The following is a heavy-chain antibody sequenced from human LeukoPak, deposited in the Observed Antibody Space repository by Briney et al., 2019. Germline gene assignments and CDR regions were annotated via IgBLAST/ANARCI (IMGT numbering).Heavy chain of an antibody. D-gene: IGHD3/OR15-3a*01. CDR3: AKDLLWTGSVDSNHYIDA. Sequence: GGSLRLSCAVCGIRFDYNALSWVRQAPGKGLEWLAGISGSGSGTDYADSVRGRFTISRDNSGNTLFLQMNSLRAEDTAVYYCAKDLLWTGSVDSNHYIDAWGKGTTVTVSS. CDR1: GIRFDYNA. CDR2: ISGSGSGT. V-gene: IGHV3-23*01. J-gene: IGHJ6*03.